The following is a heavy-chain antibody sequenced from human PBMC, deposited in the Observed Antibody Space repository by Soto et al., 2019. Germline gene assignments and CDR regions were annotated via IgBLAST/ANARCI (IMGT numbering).Heavy chain of an antibody. CDR3: ARVALRFYDSSGYYYYYGMDV. J-gene: IGHJ6*02. V-gene: IGHV3-74*01. D-gene: IGHD3-22*01. CDR1: GFTFSSYW. CDR2: INSDGSST. Sequence: GGSLRLSCAASGFTFSSYWMHWVRQAPGKGLVWVSRINSDGSSTIYADSVKDRFAISRDNAKNTLYLQMNSLRAEDTAVYYCARVALRFYDSSGYYYYYGMDVWGQGTTVTVSS.